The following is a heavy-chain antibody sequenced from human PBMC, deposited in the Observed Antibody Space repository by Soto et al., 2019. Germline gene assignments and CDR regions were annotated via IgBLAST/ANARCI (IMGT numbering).Heavy chain of an antibody. Sequence: EVQLVESGGGLVKPGGSLTLSCAASGFAFRSYNMNWVRQAPGKGLEWVASISSGSSNIYYADSVKGRFTIYRDNAKNSLFLQMDSLRSEASAVYYCASATVVAATFDFWGQGTLVTVSA. D-gene: IGHD2-15*01. CDR1: GFAFRSYN. CDR2: ISSGSSNI. J-gene: IGHJ4*02. V-gene: IGHV3-21*01. CDR3: ASATVVAATFDF.